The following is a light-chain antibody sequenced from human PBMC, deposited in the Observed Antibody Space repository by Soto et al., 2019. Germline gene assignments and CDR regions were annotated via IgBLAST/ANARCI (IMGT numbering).Light chain of an antibody. Sequence: DIQMTQSPSSLSASVGVRVSITCPASQDINNYLNWYQQKPGRDPNLLIFDSAHLETGVPSRYSGSRSGTDITRTISSLQAEDTAPYYCQQNDSLPVTFDGGTKVELK. J-gene: IGKJ4*01. CDR1: QDINNY. CDR3: QQNDSLPVT. V-gene: IGKV1-33*01. CDR2: DSA.